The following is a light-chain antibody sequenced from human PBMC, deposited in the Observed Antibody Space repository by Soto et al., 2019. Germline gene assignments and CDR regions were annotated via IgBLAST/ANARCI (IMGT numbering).Light chain of an antibody. J-gene: IGKJ4*01. Sequence: DIQMTQSPSSLSASVGDRVTFTCQASRDISNYLNWYQQKPGKVPKLLIYDASKLETGVPSRFGGSGSGTDFTFTISSLQPEDIATYYCQQNDNLPPLPFGGGTKVEIK. CDR1: RDISNY. CDR2: DAS. CDR3: QQNDNLPPLP. V-gene: IGKV1-33*01.